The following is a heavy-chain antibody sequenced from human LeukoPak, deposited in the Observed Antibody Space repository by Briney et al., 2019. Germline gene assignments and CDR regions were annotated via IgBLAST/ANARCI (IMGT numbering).Heavy chain of an antibody. CDR1: GFTFDDYA. J-gene: IGHJ6*04. CDR2: ISWNSGSI. V-gene: IGHV3-9*01. Sequence: HPGGSLRLSCAASGFTFDDYAMHWVRQAPGKGQEWVSGISWNSGSIGYADSVKGRFTISRDNAKNSLYLQMNSLRAEDTALYYCAKEGYYYGMDVWGKGTTVTVSS. CDR3: AKEGYYYGMDV.